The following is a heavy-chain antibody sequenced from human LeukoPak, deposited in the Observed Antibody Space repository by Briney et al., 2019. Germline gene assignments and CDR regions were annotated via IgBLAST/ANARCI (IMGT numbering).Heavy chain of an antibody. CDR1: GYTFTGYY. Sequence: ASVKVSCKASGYTFTGYYMHWVRQAPGQGLEWMGWINPNSGGTNYAQKFQGRVTMTRDTSISTAYMELSRLRSDDTAVYYCARDLDLYSSSWYPDYWGQGTLVTVSS. V-gene: IGHV1-2*02. J-gene: IGHJ4*02. CDR2: INPNSGGT. CDR3: ARDLDLYSSSWYPDY. D-gene: IGHD6-13*01.